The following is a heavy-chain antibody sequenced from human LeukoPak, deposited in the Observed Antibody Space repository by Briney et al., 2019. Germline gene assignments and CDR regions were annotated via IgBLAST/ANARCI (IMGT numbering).Heavy chain of an antibody. D-gene: IGHD3-22*01. V-gene: IGHV3-23*01. CDR1: GFTFSIYA. CDR2: ISRSGGST. CDR3: AKPPHLTDSYDTSGYSYDY. Sequence: AGTLSLSCAASGFTFSIYAISCVPRAPPKGLEWVSGISRSGGSTYYADSVKGRFTISRDNSKNRLYLQLNSLRAEDTAVYHCAKPPHLTDSYDTSGYSYDYWGPGTLVTVSS. J-gene: IGHJ4*02.